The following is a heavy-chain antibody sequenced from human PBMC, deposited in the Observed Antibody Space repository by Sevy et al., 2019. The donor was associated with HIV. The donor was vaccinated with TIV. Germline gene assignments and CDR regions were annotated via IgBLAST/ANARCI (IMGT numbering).Heavy chain of an antibody. D-gene: IGHD3-10*01. CDR1: GGSISSGSYY. J-gene: IGHJ2*01. Sequence: SETLSLTCTVSGGSISSGSYYWAWIRQPPGKGLEWIGSIYYAGKTYDSPSLQSRVTISVDTSKNQFSLKLGSVTAADTAVYHCARQIYSGSGDYRYFDLWGRGTLVTVSS. CDR2: IYYAGKT. V-gene: IGHV4-39*01. CDR3: ARQIYSGSGDYRYFDL.